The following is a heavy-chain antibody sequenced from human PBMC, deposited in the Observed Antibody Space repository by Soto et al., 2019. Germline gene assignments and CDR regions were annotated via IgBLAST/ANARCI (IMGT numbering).Heavy chain of an antibody. J-gene: IGHJ4*02. Sequence: QVQLVESGGGLVKSGVSLRLSCATSGFTFSDHYMRWIRQAPGKGLELISYISPGGSYTNYGDSVKGRFTISRDNAKNSLFLQVKTMRAEYPAVYSCSRGGVSSVFDHWGQVTSVTVAS. CDR3: SRGGVSSVFDH. CDR2: ISPGGSYT. V-gene: IGHV3-11*06. CDR1: GFTFSDHY. D-gene: IGHD2-2*01.